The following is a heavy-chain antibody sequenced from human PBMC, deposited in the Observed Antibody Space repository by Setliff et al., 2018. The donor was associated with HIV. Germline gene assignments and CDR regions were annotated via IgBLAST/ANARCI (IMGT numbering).Heavy chain of an antibody. CDR1: GDSFSTYY. CDR3: ARVKGQWRGYFSYSGLDV. D-gene: IGHD6-19*01. Sequence: LSLTCNVSGDSFSTYYWSWIRQPPGKGLEWIAFSHNTGSTNYSPSLKSRVTVSLDISKRQFFLTLKSVTAADTAVYYCARVKGQWRGYFSYSGLDVWGQGTTVTVSS. V-gene: IGHV4-59*01. CDR2: SHNTGST. J-gene: IGHJ6*02.